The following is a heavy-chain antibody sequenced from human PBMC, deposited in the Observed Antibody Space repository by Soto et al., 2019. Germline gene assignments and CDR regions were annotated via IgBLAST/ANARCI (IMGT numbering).Heavy chain of an antibody. CDR1: GYTFTSYG. J-gene: IGHJ6*03. CDR2: ISAYKGNT. V-gene: IGHV1-18*01. CDR3: ARLGTLYDILTGYYNYYYYYYMDV. D-gene: IGHD3-9*01. Sequence: QVQLVQSGAEVKKPGASVKVSCKASGYTFTSYGISWVRQAPGQGLEWMGWISAYKGNTNYAQKLQGRVTMTTDTSTSTAYMELRSLRSDDTAVYYCARLGTLYDILTGYYNYYYYYYMDVWGKGTTVTVSS.